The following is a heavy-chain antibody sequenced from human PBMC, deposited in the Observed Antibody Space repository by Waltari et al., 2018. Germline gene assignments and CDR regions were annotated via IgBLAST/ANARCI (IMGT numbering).Heavy chain of an antibody. CDR3: AKDRSFMPGSWHPLDY. J-gene: IGHJ4*02. CDR2: ISGTSATT. D-gene: IGHD6-13*01. V-gene: IGHV3-23*01. Sequence: EVQPLEHGGGLVQPGGSMHLSRAAHGFPFLSYAMPWVRQAPGKGPEWVSVISGTSATTHYADSVKGRFTISRDNSKNTLYLQMNSLRVEDTAVYYCAKDRSFMPGSWHPLDYWGQGALVTVSS. CDR1: GFPFLSYA.